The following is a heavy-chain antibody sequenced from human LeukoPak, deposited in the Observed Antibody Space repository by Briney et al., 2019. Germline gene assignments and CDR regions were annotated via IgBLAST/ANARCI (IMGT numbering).Heavy chain of an antibody. V-gene: IGHV3-30*04. Sequence: GGSLRLFCAASGFTFSSYAMHWVRQAPGKGLEWVAVISYDGSNKYYADSVKGRFTISRDNSKNTLYLQMNSLRAEDTAVYYCARDSYKAAAGRGSFDYWGQGTLVTVSS. CDR1: GFTFSSYA. D-gene: IGHD6-13*01. CDR2: ISYDGSNK. J-gene: IGHJ4*02. CDR3: ARDSYKAAAGRGSFDY.